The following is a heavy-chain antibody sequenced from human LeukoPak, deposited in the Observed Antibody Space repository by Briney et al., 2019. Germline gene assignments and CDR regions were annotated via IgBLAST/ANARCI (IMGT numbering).Heavy chain of an antibody. CDR3: ARFDQLWCPI. D-gene: IGHD2-21*01. J-gene: IGHJ3*02. CDR1: GGTFSSYA. V-gene: IGHV1-2*06. CDR2: INPNSGGT. Sequence: ASVKVSCKASGGTFSSYAISWARQAPGQGLEWMGRINPNSGGTNYAQKFQGRVTMTRDTSISTAYMELSRLRSDDTAVYYCARFDQLWCPIWGQGTMVTVSS.